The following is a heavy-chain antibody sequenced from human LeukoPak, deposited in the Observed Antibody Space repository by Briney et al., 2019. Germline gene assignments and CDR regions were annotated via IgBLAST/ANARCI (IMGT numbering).Heavy chain of an antibody. CDR2: INHSGST. V-gene: IGHV4-34*01. CDR1: GGSFSGYY. CDR3: ARISPDYYDSSGYPDY. Sequence: SETLSLTCAVYGGSFSGYYWGWIRQPPGKGLEWIGEINHSGSTNYNPSLKSRVTISVDTSKNQFSLKLSSVTAADTAVYYCARISPDYYDSSGYPDYWGQGTLVTVSS. D-gene: IGHD3-22*01. J-gene: IGHJ4*02.